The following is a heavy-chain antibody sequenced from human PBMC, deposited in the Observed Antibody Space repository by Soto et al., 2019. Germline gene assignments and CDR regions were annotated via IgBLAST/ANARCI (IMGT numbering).Heavy chain of an antibody. J-gene: IGHJ6*02. V-gene: IGHV1-24*01. CDR1: GYTLTELS. Sequence: GASVKVSCKVSGYTLTELSMHWVRQAPGKGLEWMGGFDLEDGETIYAQKFQGRVTMTEDTSTDTAYMELSSLRSEDTAVYYCATSIVGATTPLLDYYYGMDVWGQGTTVTVSS. D-gene: IGHD1-26*01. CDR3: ATSIVGATTPLLDYYYGMDV. CDR2: FDLEDGET.